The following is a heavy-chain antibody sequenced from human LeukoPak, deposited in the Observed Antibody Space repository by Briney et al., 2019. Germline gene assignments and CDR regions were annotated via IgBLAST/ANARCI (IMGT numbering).Heavy chain of an antibody. CDR1: GFTFSNFA. J-gene: IGHJ3*02. Sequence: GESLKISCAASGFTFSNFAVSWVRQAPGKGLEWVSAISGSGGSTYYADSVKGRFTISRDNSKNTLYLQMNSLRAEGTAVYYCAKSPAVDAAFDIWGQGTMVTVSS. CDR2: ISGSGGST. D-gene: IGHD4-23*01. CDR3: AKSPAVDAAFDI. V-gene: IGHV3-23*01.